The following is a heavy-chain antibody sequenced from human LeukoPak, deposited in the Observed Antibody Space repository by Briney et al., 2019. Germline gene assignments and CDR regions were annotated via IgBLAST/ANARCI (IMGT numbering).Heavy chain of an antibody. D-gene: IGHD5-24*01. CDR3: ARGAGYNYPYYFDY. CDR2: IYGGGNI. CDR1: GFTLSSNY. J-gene: IGHJ4*02. V-gene: IGHV3-53*01. Sequence: GGSLRLSCAASGFTLSSNYMNWVHQAPGKGLEWVSVIYGGGNIYYADSVKGRFTISRDNSKNTLYLQMNSLRAEDTAVYYCARGAGYNYPYYFDYWGQGTLVTVSS.